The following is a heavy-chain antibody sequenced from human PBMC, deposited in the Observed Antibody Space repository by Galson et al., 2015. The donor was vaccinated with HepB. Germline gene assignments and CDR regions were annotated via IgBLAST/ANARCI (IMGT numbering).Heavy chain of an antibody. D-gene: IGHD6-13*01. J-gene: IGHJ4*02. V-gene: IGHV3-23*01. CDR2: ISGSGGST. CDR1: GFAFSSYA. Sequence: SLRLSCAASGFAFSSYAMSWVRQAPGKGLEWVSAISGSGGSTYYADSVKGRFTISRDNSKNTLYLQMNSLRAEDTAVYYCAKSRQQLALFDYWGQGTLVTVSS. CDR3: AKSRQQLALFDY.